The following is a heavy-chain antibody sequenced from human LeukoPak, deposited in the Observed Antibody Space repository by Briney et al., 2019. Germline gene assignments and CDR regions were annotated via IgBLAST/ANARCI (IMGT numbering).Heavy chain of an antibody. V-gene: IGHV3-23*01. CDR2: ITASDGNT. D-gene: IGHD7-27*01. CDR1: GFTFSSYT. Sequence: GGSLRLSCAASGFTFSSYTMSWVRQAPGKGLEWVSTITASDGNTYYADSVKGRFTVSRDNSKNTLFLQMNSLRAEDTAVYYCAKDGGLWVSAHWGDSWGRGTLVTVSS. J-gene: IGHJ4*02. CDR3: AKDGGLWVSAHWGDS.